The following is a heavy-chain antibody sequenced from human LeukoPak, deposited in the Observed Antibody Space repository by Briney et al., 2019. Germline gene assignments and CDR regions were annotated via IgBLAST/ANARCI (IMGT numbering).Heavy chain of an antibody. CDR2: IIPIFGTA. CDR1: GGTFSSYA. J-gene: IGHJ2*01. CDR3: ARKSGYYDSSGYFLDL. V-gene: IGHV1-69*01. Sequence: GASVTVSCKASGGTFSSYAISWVRQAPGQGLEWMGGIIPIFGTANYAQKFQGRVTITADESTSTAYMELSSLRSEDTAVYYCARKSGYYDSSGYFLDLWGRGTLVTVSS. D-gene: IGHD3-22*01.